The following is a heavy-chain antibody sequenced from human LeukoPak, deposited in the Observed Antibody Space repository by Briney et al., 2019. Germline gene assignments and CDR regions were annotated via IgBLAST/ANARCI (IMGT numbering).Heavy chain of an antibody. V-gene: IGHV4-59*01. CDR3: ARGCSAGTPHNWFDP. CDR2: IYYSGST. CDR1: GGSISGYY. Sequence: SETLSLTCTVSGGSISGYYWSWLRQPPGKGLEWIGYIYYSGSTNYNPSLKSRVTISVDTSKNQFSLKLSSATAADTAVYYCARGCSAGTPHNWFDPWGQGTLVTVSS. D-gene: IGHD6-13*01. J-gene: IGHJ5*02.